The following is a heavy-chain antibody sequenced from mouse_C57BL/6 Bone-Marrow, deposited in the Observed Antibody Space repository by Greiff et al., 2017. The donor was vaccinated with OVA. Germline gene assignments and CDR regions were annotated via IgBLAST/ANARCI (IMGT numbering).Heavy chain of an antibody. CDR3: KRGPAWCAS. V-gene: IGHV5-9-1*02. CDR1: GFTFSSYA. J-gene: IGHJ3*01. Sequence: EVQLVESGDGLVTPGGSLKLSCAASGFTFSSYAMSWVRQTPEKRLEWVAYISSGGDYIYYAETVKGRFTISRDNARNTLYLQMSSLKSEDTAVYYCKRGPAWCASWGQGTLVTASA. CDR2: ISSGGDYI.